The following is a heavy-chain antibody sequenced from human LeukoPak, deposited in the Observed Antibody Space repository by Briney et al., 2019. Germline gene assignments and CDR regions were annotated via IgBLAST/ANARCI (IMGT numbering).Heavy chain of an antibody. V-gene: IGHV3-11*05. CDR3: ARVPGKYAFDI. J-gene: IGHJ3*02. CDR2: ISSSSSST. Sequence: GGSLILSCAASGFTFSDYYMSWIRQAPGKGLEWVAYISSSSSSTNYADSVKGRFTISRDNAKNSLYLQMNSLRAEDTAVYYCARVPGKYAFDIWGQGTMVTVSA. CDR1: GFTFSDYY. D-gene: IGHD3-10*01.